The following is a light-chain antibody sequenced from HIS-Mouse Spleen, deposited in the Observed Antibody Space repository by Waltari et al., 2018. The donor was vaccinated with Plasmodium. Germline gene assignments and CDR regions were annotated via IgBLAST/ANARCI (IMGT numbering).Light chain of an antibody. CDR3: YSTDSSGNHRV. CDR2: EDS. Sequence: SYDLTQPPSVSVSPRQTVRITSSGAALPNKYAYWYQQKSGQALLLVIYEDSKRPSGIPERFSGSSSGTMATLTISGAQVEDEADYYCYSTDSSGNHRVFGGGTKLTVL. V-gene: IGLV3-10*01. CDR1: ALPNKY. J-gene: IGLJ3*02.